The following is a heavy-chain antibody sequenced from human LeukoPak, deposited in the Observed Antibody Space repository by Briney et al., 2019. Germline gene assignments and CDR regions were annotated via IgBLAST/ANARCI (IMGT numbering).Heavy chain of an antibody. J-gene: IGHJ4*02. CDR1: GYTFTSYG. CDR3: AISLQHYSSGSYLDFDY. V-gene: IGHV1-18*01. CDR2: ISAYNGNT. Sequence: ASVKVSCKASGYTFTSYGISWVRQAPGQGLEWMGWISAYNGNTNYAQKLQGRVTMTTDTSTSTAYMELRSLRSDDTAVYYCAISLQHYSSGSYLDFDYWGQGTLVTVSS. D-gene: IGHD3-10*01.